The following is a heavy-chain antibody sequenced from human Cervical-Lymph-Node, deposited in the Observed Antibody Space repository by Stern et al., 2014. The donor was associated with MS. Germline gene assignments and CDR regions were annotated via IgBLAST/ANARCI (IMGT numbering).Heavy chain of an antibody. J-gene: IGHJ6*02. D-gene: IGHD3-16*01. CDR2: ISYDGSNK. V-gene: IGHV3-30*01. CDR1: GFTFSSYA. Sequence: QVQLVQSGGGVVQPRRSLRLSCAASGFTFSSYAMHWVRQAPGKGLEWVAVISYDGSNKYYADSVKGRFTISRDNSKNTLYLQMNSLRAEDTAVYYCARGGADFSYSYGMDVWGQGPTVTVSS. CDR3: ARGGADFSYSYGMDV.